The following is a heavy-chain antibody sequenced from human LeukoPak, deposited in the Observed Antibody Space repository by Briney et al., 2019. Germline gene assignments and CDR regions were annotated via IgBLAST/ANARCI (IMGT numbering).Heavy chain of an antibody. V-gene: IGHV3-30*03. CDR3: ARVELYASGWYGSIGY. CDR2: ISYDGTNK. Sequence: GGSLRLSCAASGFTFSSYGMHWVRQAPGKGLEWVAVISYDGTNKYYADSVRGRFTISRDNSKNTLYLQMDSLRTEDTAVYYCARVELYASGWYGSIGYWGQGTLVAVSS. J-gene: IGHJ4*02. CDR1: GFTFSSYG. D-gene: IGHD6-19*01.